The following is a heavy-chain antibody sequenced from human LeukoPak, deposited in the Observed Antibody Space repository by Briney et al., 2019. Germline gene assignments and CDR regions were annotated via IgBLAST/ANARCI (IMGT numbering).Heavy chain of an antibody. V-gene: IGHV3-43*02. CDR3: AKARYDILTGYYNWFDP. CDR2: ISGDGGST. J-gene: IGHJ5*02. CDR1: GFTFDDYA. D-gene: IGHD3-9*01. Sequence: GGSLRLSCAASGFTFDDYAMHWVRQAPGKGLEWVSLISGDGGSTYYADSVKGRFTISRDNSKNSLYLQMNSLRTEDTALYYCAKARYDILTGYYNWFDPWGQGSLDTVSS.